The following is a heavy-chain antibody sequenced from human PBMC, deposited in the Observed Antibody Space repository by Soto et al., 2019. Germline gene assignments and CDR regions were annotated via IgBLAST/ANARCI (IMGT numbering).Heavy chain of an antibody. D-gene: IGHD2-21*02. V-gene: IGHV3-74*01. J-gene: IGHJ4*02. CDR1: GFTFNYYW. Sequence: EVQLVESGVGLVQPGGSLRLSCVASGFTFNYYWMHWVRQAPGKGLVWVSRIQSDGSSPDYVDSVKGRFTISRDNAKNTLDLQMNNLRAENTAVYYCARGGDPDYWGQGTLVSVSS. CDR2: IQSDGSSP. CDR3: ARGGDPDY.